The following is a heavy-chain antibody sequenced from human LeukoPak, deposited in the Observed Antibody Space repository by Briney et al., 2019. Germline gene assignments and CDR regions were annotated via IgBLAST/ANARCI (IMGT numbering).Heavy chain of an antibody. CDR1: GFTFSSYG. V-gene: IGHV3-30*03. CDR2: ISYDGSNK. D-gene: IGHD3-9*01. J-gene: IGHJ4*02. Sequence: GGSLRLSCAASGFTFSSYGMHWFRQAPGKGLEWVAVISYDGSNKYYADYVQGRFTISRDNSKNTLYLQMNSLRAEDTALYFWPETAYDILTGPFDYWGQGALVTVSS. CDR3: PETAYDILTGPFDY.